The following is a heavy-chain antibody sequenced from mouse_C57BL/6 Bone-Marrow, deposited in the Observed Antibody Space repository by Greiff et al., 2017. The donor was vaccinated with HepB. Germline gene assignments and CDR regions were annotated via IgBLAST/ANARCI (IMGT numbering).Heavy chain of an antibody. Sequence: VQLVESGGDLVKPGGSLKLSCAASGFTFSSYGMSWVRQTPDKRLEWVATISSGGSYTYYPDSVKGRFTISRDNAKNTLYLQMSSLKSEDTAMYYCARGYAAWFAYWGQGTLVTVSA. CDR3: ARGYAAWFAY. CDR1: GFTFSSYG. D-gene: IGHD2-14*01. CDR2: ISSGGSYT. V-gene: IGHV5-6*01. J-gene: IGHJ3*01.